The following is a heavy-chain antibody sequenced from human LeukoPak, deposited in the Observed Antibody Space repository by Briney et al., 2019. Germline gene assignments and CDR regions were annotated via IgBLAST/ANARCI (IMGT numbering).Heavy chain of an antibody. CDR2: ISGGGGST. D-gene: IGHD3-10*01. CDR1: GFTFSSYG. CDR3: AKARSGSGSYGKYYFDY. J-gene: IGHJ4*02. Sequence: GGSLRLSCAASGFTFSSYGMTWVRQAPGKGLEWVSAISGGGGSTYYADSVKGRFTISRDNSKNTLYLQMNSLRVEDTAVYYCAKARSGSGSYGKYYFDYWGQGTLVTVSS. V-gene: IGHV3-23*01.